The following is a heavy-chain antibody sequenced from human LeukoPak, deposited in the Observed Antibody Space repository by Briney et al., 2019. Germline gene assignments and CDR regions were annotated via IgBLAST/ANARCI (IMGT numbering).Heavy chain of an antibody. V-gene: IGHV1-18*01. CDR2: ISTYNGNT. J-gene: IGHJ6*03. D-gene: IGHD1-1*01. CDR1: GYYP. CDR3: ARVQQLAYYDGTTYYYYMDV. Sequence: ASVKVSCKASGYYPISWVRQAPGQGLEWMGWISTYNGNTNYAQKLQGRVTMTTDTSTSTAYMELRSLRSDDTAVYYCARVQQLAYYDGTTYYYYMDVWGKGTTVTISS.